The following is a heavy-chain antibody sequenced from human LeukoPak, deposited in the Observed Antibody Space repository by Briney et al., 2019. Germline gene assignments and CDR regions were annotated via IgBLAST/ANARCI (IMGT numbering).Heavy chain of an antibody. D-gene: IGHD3-16*01. J-gene: IGHJ4*02. V-gene: IGHV3-30-3*01. Sequence: GGSLRLSCAASGFTFSSYAMHWVRQAPGKGLEWVAVISYDGSIKYYADSVKGRFTISRDNSKNTLYLQMNSLRAEDTAVNYCARDLGKPFDYWGQGTLVTVSS. CDR2: ISYDGSIK. CDR3: ARDLGKPFDY. CDR1: GFTFSSYA.